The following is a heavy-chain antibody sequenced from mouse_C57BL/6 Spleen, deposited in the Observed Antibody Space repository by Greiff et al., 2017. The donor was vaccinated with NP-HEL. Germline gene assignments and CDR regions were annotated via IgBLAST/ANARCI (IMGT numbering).Heavy chain of an antibody. CDR3: ARYGTSAMDN. V-gene: IGHV1-7*01. J-gene: IGHJ4*01. D-gene: IGHD4-1*01. CDR1: GYTFTSYW. Sequence: VQLQQSGAELAKPGASVKLSCKASGYTFTSYWMHWVKQRPGQGLEWIGYINPSSGYTKYNQKFQAKSTLTADKSSSTAYMQLSSLTYEDAAVYYCARYGTSAMDNWGQGTSVTVSA. CDR2: INPSSGYT.